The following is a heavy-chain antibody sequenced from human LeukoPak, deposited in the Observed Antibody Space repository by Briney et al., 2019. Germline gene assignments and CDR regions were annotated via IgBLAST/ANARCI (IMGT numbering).Heavy chain of an antibody. CDR1: GFTFSSYA. CDR2: ISYDGSNK. Sequence: TGGSLRLSCAASGFTFSSYAMHWVRQAPGKGLEWVAVISYDGSNKYYADSVKGRFTISRDNSKNTLYLQMNSLRAEDTAVYYCARGYYYDSSGYFDYWGQETLVTVSS. V-gene: IGHV3-30-3*01. J-gene: IGHJ4*02. CDR3: ARGYYYDSSGYFDY. D-gene: IGHD3-22*01.